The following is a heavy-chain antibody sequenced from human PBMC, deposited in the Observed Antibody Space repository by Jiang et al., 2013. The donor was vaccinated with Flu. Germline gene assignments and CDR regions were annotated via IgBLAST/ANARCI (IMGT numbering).Heavy chain of an antibody. J-gene: IGHJ6*02. CDR3: ARNYQLYGSGSYYNRPYYGMDV. V-gene: IGHV4-39*01. Sequence: KPSETLSLTCTVSGGSISSSSYYWGWIRQPPGKGLEWIGSIYYSGSTYYNPSLKSRVAISVDTSKNQFSLKLSSVTAADTAVYYCARNYQLYGSGSYYNRPYYGMDVWGQGTTVTVSS. D-gene: IGHD3-10*01. CDR2: IYYSGST. CDR1: GGSISSSSYY.